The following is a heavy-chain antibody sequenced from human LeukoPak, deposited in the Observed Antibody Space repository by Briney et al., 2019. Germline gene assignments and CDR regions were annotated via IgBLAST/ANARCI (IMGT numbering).Heavy chain of an antibody. CDR2: IWYDGSNK. CDR1: GFTFSSYG. J-gene: IGHJ5*02. V-gene: IGHV3-33*06. CDR3: TKDWESKSSGWLTRNWFDP. Sequence: GGSLRLSCAASGFTFSSYGMHWVRQAPGKGLEWVAVIWYDGSNKYYGDSVKGRFTISRDNSKNTLYLQVNSLTVEDTAVYCCTKDWESKSSGWLTRNWFDPWGQGTLVAVSS. D-gene: IGHD6-19*01.